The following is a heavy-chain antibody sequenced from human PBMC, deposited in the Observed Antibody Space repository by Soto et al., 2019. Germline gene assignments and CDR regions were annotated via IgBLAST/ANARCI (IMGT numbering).Heavy chain of an antibody. V-gene: IGHV4-30-4*01. CDR3: ARALIWFGSVYGWFDP. CDR1: GGSISSGDYY. J-gene: IGHJ5*02. D-gene: IGHD3-10*01. Sequence: QVQLQESGPGLVKPSQTLSLTCTVSGGSISSGDYYWSWIRQPPGKGLEWIGYIDYSGSTYYNPSLKSRVTISVDTSKNQFSLKLSSVTAADTAVYYCARALIWFGSVYGWFDPWGQGTLVTVSS. CDR2: IDYSGST.